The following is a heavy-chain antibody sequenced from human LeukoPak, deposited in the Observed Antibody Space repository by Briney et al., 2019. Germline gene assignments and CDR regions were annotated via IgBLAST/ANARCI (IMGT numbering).Heavy chain of an antibody. CDR2: INTYNSDT. Sequence: ASVKVSCKVFGYTFTNYGISWVRQAPGQGLEWLGWINTYNSDTDYAQKVQDRVTMTTDTSTNTTYLELRSLSSDDTAVYYCARDGARVYSSSPGAFDIWGQGTMVTVSS. J-gene: IGHJ3*02. CDR3: ARDGARVYSSSPGAFDI. V-gene: IGHV1-18*01. CDR1: GYTFTNYG. D-gene: IGHD6-6*01.